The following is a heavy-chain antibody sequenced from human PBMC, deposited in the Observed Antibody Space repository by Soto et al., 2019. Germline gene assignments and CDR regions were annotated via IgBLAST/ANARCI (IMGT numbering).Heavy chain of an antibody. CDR1: GYSFTIYC. CDR3: ARSTYCSGGSCPGGMDV. J-gene: IGHJ6*02. CDR2: IDPSDSYT. V-gene: IGHV5-10-1*01. Sequence: GESLKISCNGSGYSFTIYCISLVLQMPGKGLEWMGRIDPSDSYTNYSPSFQGHVTISADKSISTAYLQWSSLKASDTAMYYCARSTYCSGGSCPGGMDVWGQGTTVTVSS. D-gene: IGHD2-15*01.